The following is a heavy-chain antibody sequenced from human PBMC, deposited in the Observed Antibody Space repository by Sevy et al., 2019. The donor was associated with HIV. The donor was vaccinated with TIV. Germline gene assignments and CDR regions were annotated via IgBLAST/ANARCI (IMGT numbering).Heavy chain of an antibody. D-gene: IGHD2-15*01. J-gene: IGHJ4*02. Sequence: GGYLRLSCAVSGFTFSDYAMTWVRQAPGKGLEWVSGLSGSGASIYYPDTMKGRFTISRDNSKNTLYLQMDSLRAADTAVYYCARVSRRSAARWFFDYWGQGTTVPVSS. CDR3: ARVSRRSAARWFFDY. CDR1: GFTFSDYA. V-gene: IGHV3-23*01. CDR2: LSGSGASI.